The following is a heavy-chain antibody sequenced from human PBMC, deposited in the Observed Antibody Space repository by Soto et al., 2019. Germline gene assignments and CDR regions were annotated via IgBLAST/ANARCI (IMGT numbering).Heavy chain of an antibody. V-gene: IGHV1-18*01. J-gene: IGHJ6*02. CDR1: GYTFTRYG. D-gene: IGHD3-16*01. Sequence: QVQLVQSGAEVKNPGASVKVSCKASGYTFTRYGIGWARQAPGQGLGWMGCINTYNGNTNYAKNVQGKVTLTTETSTSTAYMELRSLRSNDTAIYYCAMVDVYVTPSPQDVWGQGTTVIVSS. CDR2: INTYNGNT. CDR3: AMVDVYVTPSPQDV.